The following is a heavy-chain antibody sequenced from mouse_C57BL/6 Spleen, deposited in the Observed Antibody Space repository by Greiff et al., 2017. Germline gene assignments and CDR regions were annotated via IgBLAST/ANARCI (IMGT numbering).Heavy chain of an antibody. V-gene: IGHV1-52*01. CDR1: GYTFTSYW. CDR2: IDPSDSET. CDR3: ARKIRGYFDV. Sequence: QVHVKQSGAELVRPGSSVKLSCKASGYTFTSYWMHWVKQRPIQGLEWIGNIDPSDSETHYNQKFKDKATLTVDKSSSTAYMQLSSLTSEDSAVYYCARKIRGYFDVWGTGTTVTVSS. J-gene: IGHJ1*03.